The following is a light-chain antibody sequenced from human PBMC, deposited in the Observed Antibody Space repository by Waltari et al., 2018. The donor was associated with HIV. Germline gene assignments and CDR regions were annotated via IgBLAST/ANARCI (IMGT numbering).Light chain of an antibody. Sequence: QPASVSGSPGQSIVLPCPGSSSDIGYYDYVSWYQQYPGQAPKALIYAVTSRPSGTSSRFSGSKSATTAFLAISKLQTDDEADYFCSSYTRRGTVVFGGGTRLTVL. CDR2: AVT. CDR3: SSYTRRGTVV. CDR1: SSDIGYYDY. V-gene: IGLV2-14*03. J-gene: IGLJ2*01.